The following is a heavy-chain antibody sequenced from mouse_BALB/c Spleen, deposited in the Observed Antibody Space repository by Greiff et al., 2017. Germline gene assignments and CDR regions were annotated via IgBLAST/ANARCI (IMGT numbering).Heavy chain of an antibody. CDR1: GFTFSSYT. D-gene: IGHD2-1*01. J-gene: IGHJ2*01. V-gene: IGHV5-9*03. CDR2: ISSGGGNT. CDR3: ARTYGNYEEYFDY. Sequence: EVKLMESGGGLVKPGGSLKLSCAASGFTFSSYTMSWVRQTPEKRLEWVATISSGGGNTYYPDSVKGRFTISRDNAKNNLYLQMSSLRSEDTALYYCARTYGNYEEYFDYWGQGTTLTVSS.